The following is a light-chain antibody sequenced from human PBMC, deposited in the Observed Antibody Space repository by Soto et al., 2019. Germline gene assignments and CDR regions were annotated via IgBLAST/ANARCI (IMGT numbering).Light chain of an antibody. J-gene: IGLJ1*01. V-gene: IGLV2-14*01. CDR3: SSYTSSSTLGYV. CDR2: EVS. Sequence: QSALTQPASVSGSPGQSITISCTGTSSDVGGYNYVSWFQQHPGKAPKLMIYEVSKRPSGVSNRFSGSKSGNTASLTISGLQAEEEDDYYCSSYTSSSTLGYVFGAGTKVTVL. CDR1: SSDVGGYNY.